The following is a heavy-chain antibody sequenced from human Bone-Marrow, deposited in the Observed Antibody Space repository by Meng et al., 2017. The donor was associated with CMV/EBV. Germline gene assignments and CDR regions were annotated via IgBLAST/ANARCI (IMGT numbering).Heavy chain of an antibody. V-gene: IGHV1-18*01. CDR2: ISAYNGNT. D-gene: IGHD2-2*02. Sequence: ASVKVSCKASGYTFTSYGISWVRQAPGQGLEWMGWISAYNGNTNYAQKLQGRVTMTTDTSTSTAYMGLRSLRSDDTAVYYCAKDRCSSTSCYIGGFHGLDVWGQGTTVTVSS. CDR1: GYTFTSYG. J-gene: IGHJ6*02. CDR3: AKDRCSSTSCYIGGFHGLDV.